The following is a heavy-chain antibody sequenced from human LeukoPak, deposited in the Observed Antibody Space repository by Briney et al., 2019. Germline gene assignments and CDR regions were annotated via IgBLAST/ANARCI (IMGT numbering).Heavy chain of an antibody. CDR3: AKDISGWYSSFDY. V-gene: IGHV3-23*01. J-gene: IGHJ4*02. CDR1: GFTFSSYA. CDR2: TSHSGGST. D-gene: IGHD6-19*01. Sequence: GGSLRLSCAASGFTFSSYAMTWVRQAPGKGLEWVSTTSHSGGSTYYADSVKGRFTISRDNSKNTLYLQMNNLRAEDTAVYYCAKDISGWYSSFDYWGQGTLVTVSS.